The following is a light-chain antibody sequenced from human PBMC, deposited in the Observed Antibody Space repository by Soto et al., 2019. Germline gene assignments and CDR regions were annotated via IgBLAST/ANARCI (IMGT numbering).Light chain of an antibody. J-gene: IGKJ1*01. V-gene: IGKV1-39*01. CDR3: QQSYSTPPWT. Sequence: EIQITHAPSSLSESVLDRVTLTFRASQSISSYLNWYQQKPGKAPKVLIYAASSLQSRVPSRFSGIGSGTDFTLSIRSLQPEDFATYFCQQSYSTPPWTFGKGTKVDIK. CDR2: AAS. CDR1: QSISSY.